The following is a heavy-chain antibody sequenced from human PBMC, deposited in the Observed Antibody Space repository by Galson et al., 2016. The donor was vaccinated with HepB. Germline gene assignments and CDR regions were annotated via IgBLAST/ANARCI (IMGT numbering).Heavy chain of an antibody. J-gene: IGHJ4*02. CDR2: ISSSGSST. Sequence: SLRLSCAASGFNLRNYYMTWIRQAPGKGLEWVSYISSSGSSTHYADSVKGRFTISRDNAKNSLYLQMNSLRAEDTAVYYCARDRTSRAAVELWGQGTLVSVSS. V-gene: IGHV3-11*04. CDR3: ARDRTSRAAVEL. D-gene: IGHD6-25*01. CDR1: GFNLRNYY.